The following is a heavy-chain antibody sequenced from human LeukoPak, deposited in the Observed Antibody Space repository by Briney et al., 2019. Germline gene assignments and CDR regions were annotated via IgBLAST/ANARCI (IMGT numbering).Heavy chain of an antibody. V-gene: IGHV4-61*01. CDR2: IYYSGGT. CDR3: ARDQYSSSWYWFDP. CDR1: GGSVSSGSYY. Sequence: PSETLSLTCTVSGGSVSSGSYYWSWIRQPPGKGLEWIGYIYYSGGTTYNPSLMGRVTISVDTSKNQFSLRLSSVAAADTALYYCARDQYSSSWYWFDPWGQGTLVTVSS. J-gene: IGHJ5*02. D-gene: IGHD6-13*01.